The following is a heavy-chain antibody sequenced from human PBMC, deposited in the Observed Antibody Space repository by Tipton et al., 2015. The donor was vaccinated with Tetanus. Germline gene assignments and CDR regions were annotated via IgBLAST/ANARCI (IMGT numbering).Heavy chain of an antibody. V-gene: IGHV4-4*07. CDR1: GGSLSTFY. CDR2: IYSSGST. CDR3: ARDFRERSGTYFSYYYTMDV. Sequence: TLSLTCTVSGGSLSTFYWNWIRQPAGKGLEWIGHIYSSGSTNYNPSLKSRVTMSIDTSKNQFSLELTSVTAADTAVYYCARDFRERSGTYFSYYYTMDVWGQGTTVTVSS. J-gene: IGHJ6*02. D-gene: IGHD1-26*01.